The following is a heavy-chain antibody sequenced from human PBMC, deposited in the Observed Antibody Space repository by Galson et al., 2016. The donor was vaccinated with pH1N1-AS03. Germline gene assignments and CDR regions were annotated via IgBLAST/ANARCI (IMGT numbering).Heavy chain of an antibody. D-gene: IGHD4-11*01. CDR2: IKSNTDGGTT. Sequence: SLRLSCAVSEFTFSSAWMSWVRQAPGKGLAWAGRIKSNTDGGTTDFAAPVKGRFTIPRDDSRNRLSLQMNNLRTEATAVYFCTTDHYSDWNYWGQGTLVTVSS. CDR3: TTDHYSDWNY. J-gene: IGHJ4*02. CDR1: EFTFSSAW. V-gene: IGHV3-15*01.